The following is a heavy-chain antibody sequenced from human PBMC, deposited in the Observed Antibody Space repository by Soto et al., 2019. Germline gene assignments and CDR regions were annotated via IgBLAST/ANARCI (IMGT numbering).Heavy chain of an antibody. CDR3: ARGRYDFWSGYSHFDY. V-gene: IGHV4-31*03. CDR1: GGSISSGGYY. D-gene: IGHD3-3*01. J-gene: IGHJ4*02. Sequence: SETLSLTCTVSGGSISSGGYYWSWIRQHPGKGLEWIGYIYYSGSTYYNPSLKSRVTISVGTSKNQFSLKLSSVTAADTAVYYCARGRYDFWSGYSHFDYWGQGTLVTV. CDR2: IYYSGST.